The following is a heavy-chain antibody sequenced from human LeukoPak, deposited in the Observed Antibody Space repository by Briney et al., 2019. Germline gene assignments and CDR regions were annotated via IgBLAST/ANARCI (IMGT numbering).Heavy chain of an antibody. V-gene: IGHV3-23*01. Sequence: GGSLRLSCATSGFTFSSFTMSWVRQAPGEGLEWVSAITGGGGSIYYADSVKGRFTISRDTYKNTLYLQMDSLRAEDTAVYYCAKDRFYDILTGYADYWGQGTLVTVSS. CDR3: AKDRFYDILTGYADY. CDR1: GFTFSSFT. D-gene: IGHD3-9*01. CDR2: ITGGGGSI. J-gene: IGHJ4*02.